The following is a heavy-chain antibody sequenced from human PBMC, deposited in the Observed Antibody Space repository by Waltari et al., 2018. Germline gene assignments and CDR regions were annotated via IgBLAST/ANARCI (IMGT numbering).Heavy chain of an antibody. D-gene: IGHD3-22*01. CDR1: GFTFSSYE. J-gene: IGHJ4*02. CDR3: ARADMIVVVMDY. CDR2: ISSSGSTI. V-gene: IGHV3-48*03. Sequence: EVQLVESGGGLVQPGGSLRLSCAASGFTFSSYEMNWVRQAPGKGLEWGSYISSSGSTIDYADSVKGRFTIYRDNAKNSRYLQMNSLRAEDTAVYYCARADMIVVVMDYWGQRTLVTVSS.